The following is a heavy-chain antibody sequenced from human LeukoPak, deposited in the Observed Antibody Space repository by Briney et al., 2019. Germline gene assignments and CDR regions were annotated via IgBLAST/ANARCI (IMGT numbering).Heavy chain of an antibody. D-gene: IGHD6-13*01. J-gene: IGHJ5*02. CDR2: IYYSGST. V-gene: IGHV4-30-4*08. CDR3: ARAIFIAAADPNWFDP. CDR1: GGSISSGDYY. Sequence: SQTLSLTCTVSGGSISSGDYYWSWIRQPPGKGLEWIGYIYYSGSTNYNPSLKSRVTISVDTSKNQFSLKLSSVTAADTAVYYCARAIFIAAADPNWFDPWGQGTLATVSS.